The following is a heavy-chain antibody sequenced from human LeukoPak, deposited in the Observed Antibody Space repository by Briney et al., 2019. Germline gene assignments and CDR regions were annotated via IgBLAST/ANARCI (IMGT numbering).Heavy chain of an antibody. D-gene: IGHD4-23*01. CDR2: ISGDGGST. CDR3: ATFDGGNSHY. CDR1: GFTFDDYA. J-gene: IGHJ4*02. V-gene: IGHV3-43*02. Sequence: PGGSLRLSCAASGFTFDDYAMHWVRQPPGEGLEWVSLISGDGGSTYYGDSVKGRFTNSRDNSKNTLYLQMNTLRTEDTALYYCATFDGGNSHYRGQGTLVTVSS.